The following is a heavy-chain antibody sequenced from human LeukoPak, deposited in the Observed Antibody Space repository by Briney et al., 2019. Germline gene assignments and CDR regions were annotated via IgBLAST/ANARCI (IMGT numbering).Heavy chain of an antibody. CDR1: GFTFTTYW. D-gene: IGHD2/OR15-2a*01. Sequence: PGGSLRLSCEASGFTFTTYWLGWVRQPPGKGLEWVANIKQDGTEKYYVDSVKGRFTISRDNAKNSLYLQMNSLRAEDTAVYYCARAHSTLDYWGQGILVTVSS. CDR3: ARAHSTLDY. V-gene: IGHV3-7*01. CDR2: IKQDGTEK. J-gene: IGHJ4*02.